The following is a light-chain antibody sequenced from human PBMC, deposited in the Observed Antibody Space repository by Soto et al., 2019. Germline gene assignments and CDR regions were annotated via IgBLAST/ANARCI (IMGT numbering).Light chain of an antibody. J-gene: IGLJ2*01. V-gene: IGLV4-69*01. Sequence: QPVLTQSPSASASLGASVKLTCTLSSGHSSYAIAWHQQQPEKGPRYLMKLNSDGSHSKGDGIPDRFSGSSSGAERYLTISSLQSEEEADYYCQTWGTGIRVFGLGTKLIVL. CDR1: SGHSSYA. CDR3: QTWGTGIRV. CDR2: LNSDGSH.